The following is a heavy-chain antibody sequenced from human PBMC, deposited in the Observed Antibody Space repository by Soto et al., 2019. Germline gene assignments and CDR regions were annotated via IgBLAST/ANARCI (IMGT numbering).Heavy chain of an antibody. CDR2: IYYSDTT. V-gene: IGHV4-39*01. Sequence: NPSETLSLTCSVSGGSISNTNSYWGWIRQPPGKGLEWIGTIYYSDTTFYNPSLKSRVTIFVDTSKNQFSLKLGSATATDTAVYYCARHLAGSRSYVYNGMDVWGQGTTVT. CDR3: ARHLAGSRSYVYNGMDV. J-gene: IGHJ6*02. CDR1: GGSISNTNSY. D-gene: IGHD3-10*01.